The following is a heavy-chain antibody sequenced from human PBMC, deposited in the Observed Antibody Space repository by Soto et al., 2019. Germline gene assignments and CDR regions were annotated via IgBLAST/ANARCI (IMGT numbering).Heavy chain of an antibody. CDR3: ARMVPAAMPSCSGGSCYQIGWFDP. J-gene: IGHJ5*02. D-gene: IGHD2-15*01. CDR1: GGSISSYY. CDR2: IYYSGST. Sequence: SETLSLTCTVSGGSISSYYWSWIRQPPGKGLEWIGYIYYSGSTNYNPSLKSRVTISVDTSKNQFSLKLSSVTAADTAVYYCARMVPAAMPSCSGGSCYQIGWFDPWGQGTLVTVSS. V-gene: IGHV4-59*01.